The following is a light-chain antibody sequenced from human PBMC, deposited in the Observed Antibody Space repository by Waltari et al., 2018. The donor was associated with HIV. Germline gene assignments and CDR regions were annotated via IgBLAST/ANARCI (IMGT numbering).Light chain of an antibody. CDR1: SSDVGGYTY. J-gene: IGLJ1*01. V-gene: IGLV2-11*01. CDR3: CSYAGSYTYV. CDR2: DVS. Sequence: QSALTQPRSVSGSPGQSVTISCTGTSSDVGGYTYVSWYQQHPGKAPKLMIYDVSKRPSGVPDRFSGSKSGNTASLTISGLQAEDEADYYCCSYAGSYTYVFATGTEVTVL.